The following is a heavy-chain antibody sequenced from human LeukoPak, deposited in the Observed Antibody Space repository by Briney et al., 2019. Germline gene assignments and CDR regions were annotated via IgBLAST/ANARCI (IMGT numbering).Heavy chain of an antibody. Sequence: GGSLRLSCAASGFTFSSYGMHWVRQAPGKGLEWVAVIWYDGSNKYYADSVKGRFTISRDNSKNTLYLQMNSLRAEDAAVYYCARDPNLYYYDSSGPRNAFDIWGQGTMVTASS. D-gene: IGHD3-22*01. CDR3: ARDPNLYYYDSSGPRNAFDI. J-gene: IGHJ3*02. V-gene: IGHV3-33*01. CDR1: GFTFSSYG. CDR2: IWYDGSNK.